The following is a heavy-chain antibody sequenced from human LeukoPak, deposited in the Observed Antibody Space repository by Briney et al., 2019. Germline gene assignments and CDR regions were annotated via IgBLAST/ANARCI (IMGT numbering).Heavy chain of an antibody. J-gene: IGHJ5*02. Sequence: ASVKVSCKASGSTFTAYDIHWVRQAPGQGLEWMGKINPNSGGTEYTHNFHGRVSTTRDTSISTVYMELARLTSDDTAVYYCAREGGRNLGKYWFDPWGQGTLVTVSS. D-gene: IGHD7-27*01. CDR3: AREGGRNLGKYWFDP. V-gene: IGHV1-2*02. CDR2: INPNSGGT. CDR1: GSTFTAYD.